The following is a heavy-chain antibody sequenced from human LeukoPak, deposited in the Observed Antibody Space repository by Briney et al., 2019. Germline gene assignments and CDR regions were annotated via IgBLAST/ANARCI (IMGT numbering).Heavy chain of an antibody. J-gene: IGHJ4*02. Sequence: ASVKVSCKASGFTFTSYGISWVRQAPGQGLEWMGWISAYNGNTNYAEELQGRVTMTTDTSTSTAYMELRSLRSDDTAVYYCARVSSGWYFDYWGQGTLVTVSS. V-gene: IGHV1-18*01. CDR2: ISAYNGNT. CDR3: ARVSSGWYFDY. CDR1: GFTFTSYG. D-gene: IGHD6-19*01.